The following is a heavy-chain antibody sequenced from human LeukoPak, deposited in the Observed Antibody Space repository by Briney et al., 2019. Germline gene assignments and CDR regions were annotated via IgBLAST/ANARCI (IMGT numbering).Heavy chain of an antibody. V-gene: IGHV1-18*01. CDR1: GYTFTNYG. Sequence: ASVKVSCKASGYTFTNYGISWVRQAPGQGLEWMGWISPYNGNTYYAQNFQGRVSMTTDTSTSTAYMELRSLRSDDTAVYYCARDSKYSSSPGGGDYWGQGTLVTVSS. CDR2: ISPYNGNT. CDR3: ARDSKYSSSPGGGDY. J-gene: IGHJ4*02. D-gene: IGHD6-13*01.